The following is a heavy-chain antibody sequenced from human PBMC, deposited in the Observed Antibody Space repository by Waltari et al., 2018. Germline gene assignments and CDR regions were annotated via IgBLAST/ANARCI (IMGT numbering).Heavy chain of an antibody. CDR2: FYKSETT. Sequence: QLQLQESGPGLVKPSETLSLTCTVSRSSIRNNKYYWGWVRQPPGKGLEWIGSFYKSETTYYNPSLKSRVTISVDTSNNQFSLKLNSVTAADTAVYYCVRGYPDIVATISDYWGQGTLVIVSS. V-gene: IGHV4-39*07. J-gene: IGHJ4*02. CDR3: VRGYPDIVATISDY. D-gene: IGHD5-12*01. CDR1: RSSIRNNKYY.